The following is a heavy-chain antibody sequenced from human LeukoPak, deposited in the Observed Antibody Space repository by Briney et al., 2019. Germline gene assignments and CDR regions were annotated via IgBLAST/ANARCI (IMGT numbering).Heavy chain of an antibody. CDR3: ASVGYCSSTSCSPYNWFDP. D-gene: IGHD2-2*03. CDR2: INPNSGGT. J-gene: IGHJ5*02. V-gene: IGHV1-2*02. CDR1: GYTFTGYY. Sequence: ASVKVSCKASGYTFTGYYMHWVRQAPGQGLEWMGWINPNSGGTNYAQKFQGRVTMTRGTSISTAYMELSRLRSDDTAVYYCASVGYCSSTSCSPYNWFDPWGQGTLVTVSS.